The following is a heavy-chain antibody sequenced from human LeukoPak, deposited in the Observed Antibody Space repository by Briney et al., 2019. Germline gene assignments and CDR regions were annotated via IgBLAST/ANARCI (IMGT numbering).Heavy chain of an antibody. CDR1: GGSISSYY. V-gene: IGHV4-4*09. CDR2: IYTSGST. Sequence: SETLSFTCTVSGGSISSYYWSWIRQPPGKGLEWIGYIYTSGSTNYNPSLKSRVTISVDTSKNQFSLKLSSVTAADTAVYYCARVFYDSSGYYTYYYYMDVWGKGTTVTVSS. CDR3: ARVFYDSSGYYTYYYYMDV. J-gene: IGHJ6*03. D-gene: IGHD3-22*01.